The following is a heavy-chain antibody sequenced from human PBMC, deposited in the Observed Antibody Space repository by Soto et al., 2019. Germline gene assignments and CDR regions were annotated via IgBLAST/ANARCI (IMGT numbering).Heavy chain of an antibody. D-gene: IGHD3-22*01. CDR3: ARAGYDSSGYYIFDY. J-gene: IGHJ4*02. CDR1: GFTFSSYA. V-gene: IGHV3-30-3*01. Sequence: GGSLRLSCAASGFTFSSYAMHWVRQAPGKGLEWVAVISYDGSNKYYADSVKGRFTISRDNSKNTLYLQMNSLRAEDTAVYYCARAGYDSSGYYIFDYWGQGTLVTVSS. CDR2: ISYDGSNK.